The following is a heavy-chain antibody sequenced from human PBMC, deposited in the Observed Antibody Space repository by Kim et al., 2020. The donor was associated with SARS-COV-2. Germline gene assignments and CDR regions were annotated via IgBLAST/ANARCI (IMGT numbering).Heavy chain of an antibody. CDR3: AKVGRGDSSSWNCFDY. J-gene: IGHJ4*02. V-gene: IGHV3-9*01. Sequence: GGSLRLSCAASGFTFDDYAMHWVRQAPGKGLEWVSGISWNSGSIGYADSVKGRFTISRDNAKNSLYLQMNSLRAEDTALYYCAKVGRGDSSSWNCFDYWGQGALVTVSS. CDR1: GFTFDDYA. D-gene: IGHD6-13*01. CDR2: ISWNSGSI.